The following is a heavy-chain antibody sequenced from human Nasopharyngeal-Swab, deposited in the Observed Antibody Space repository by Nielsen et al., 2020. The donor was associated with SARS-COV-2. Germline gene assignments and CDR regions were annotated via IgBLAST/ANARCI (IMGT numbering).Heavy chain of an antibody. CDR1: GYTFTSYD. J-gene: IGHJ3*02. CDR3: ARDLGAWFGELLGDAFDI. D-gene: IGHD3-10*01. CDR2: ISAYNGNT. V-gene: IGHV1-18*01. Sequence: ASVKVSCKASGYTFTSYDINWVRQATGQGLEWMGWISAYNGNTNYAQKLQGRVTMTTDTSTSTAYMELRSLRSDDTAVYYCARDLGAWFGELLGDAFDIWGQGTMVTVSS.